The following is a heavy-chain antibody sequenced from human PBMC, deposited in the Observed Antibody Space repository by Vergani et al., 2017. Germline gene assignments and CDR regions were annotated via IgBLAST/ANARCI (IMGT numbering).Heavy chain of an antibody. Sequence: QVQLVQSGAEVKKPGSSVKVSCKASGYTFTSYAMNWVRQAPGQGLEWMGWINTNTGNPTYAQGFTGRFVFSLDTSVSTAYLQISSLKAEDTAVYYCAKTRYNWNDEGAYYGMYVWGQGTTVTVSS. CDR2: INTNTGNP. D-gene: IGHD1-20*01. CDR1: GYTFTSYA. J-gene: IGHJ6*02. V-gene: IGHV7-4-1*02. CDR3: AKTRYNWNDEGAYYGMYV.